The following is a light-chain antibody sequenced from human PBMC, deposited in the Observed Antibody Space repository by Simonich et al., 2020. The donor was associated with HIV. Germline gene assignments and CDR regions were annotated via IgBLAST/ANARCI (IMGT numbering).Light chain of an antibody. CDR2: DDN. CDR1: NIGSKS. J-gene: IGLJ2*01. V-gene: IGLV3-21*03. CDR3: QVWDSSSDHVV. Sequence: SYVLTQLPSVSVAPGKTARITCGGNNIGSKSVHWYQQKPGQAPVLVVYDDNDRPSGIPERLPGSNSGNTATLTISRVEAGDEADYYCQVWDSSSDHVVFGGGTKLTVL.